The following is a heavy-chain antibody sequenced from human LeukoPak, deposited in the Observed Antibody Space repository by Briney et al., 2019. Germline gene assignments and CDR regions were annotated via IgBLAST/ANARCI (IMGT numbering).Heavy chain of an antibody. J-gene: IGHJ5*02. CDR3: ARFRFDYYGSSGTSNWFDP. V-gene: IGHV1-2*02. CDR1: GYTFTGYY. D-gene: IGHD3-22*01. CDR2: INPNSGGT. Sequence: ASVKVSCKASGYTFTGYYMHWVRQAPGQGLEWMGWINPNSGGTNYAQKFQGRVTMTRDTSISTAYMELSRLRSDDTAVYYCARFRFDYYGSSGTSNWFDPWGQGTLVTVSS.